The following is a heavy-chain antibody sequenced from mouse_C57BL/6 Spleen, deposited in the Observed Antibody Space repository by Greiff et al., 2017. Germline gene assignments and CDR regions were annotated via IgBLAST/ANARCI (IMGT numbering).Heavy chain of an antibody. CDR2: ISNGGGST. CDR1: GFTFSDYY. Sequence: EVKVEESGGGLVQPGGSLKLSCAASGFTFSDYYMYWVRQTPEKRLEWVAYISNGGGSTYYPDTVKGRFTISRDNAKNTLYLQMSRLKSEDTAMYYCARGDYYYGSSPYYFDYWGQGTTLTVSS. CDR3: ARGDYYYGSSPYYFDY. J-gene: IGHJ2*01. D-gene: IGHD1-1*01. V-gene: IGHV5-12*01.